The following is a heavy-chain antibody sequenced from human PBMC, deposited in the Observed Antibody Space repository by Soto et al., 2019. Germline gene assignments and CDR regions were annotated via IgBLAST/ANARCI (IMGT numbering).Heavy chain of an antibody. V-gene: IGHV4-38-2*02. D-gene: IGHD3-22*01. Sequence: SETLSLTCAVSDSSIGSGSYWGWIRQSPGKGLEWIGSIYHTGSTFYNPSLKTRVSITMDTSKNQFSLKLTSVTAADTALYYCARDNYYYHGSGYRIFDYWGQGTPVTVSS. CDR1: DSSIGSGSY. J-gene: IGHJ4*02. CDR3: ARDNYYYHGSGYRIFDY. CDR2: IYHTGST.